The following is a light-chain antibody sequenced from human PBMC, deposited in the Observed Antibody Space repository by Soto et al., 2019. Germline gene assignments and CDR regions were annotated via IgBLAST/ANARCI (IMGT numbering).Light chain of an antibody. V-gene: IGLV3-21*04. CDR3: QVWDSSSDLLYV. Sequence: SYELTQPPSVSVAPGKTARITCGGNNIGSKSVHWYQQKPGQAPVLVIYYDXXXXXXXXXXXXXXXSGNTATLTISRVEAGDEAXXYCQVWDSSSDLLYVFGTGTKLTVL. CDR2: YDX. J-gene: IGLJ1*01. CDR1: NIGSKS.